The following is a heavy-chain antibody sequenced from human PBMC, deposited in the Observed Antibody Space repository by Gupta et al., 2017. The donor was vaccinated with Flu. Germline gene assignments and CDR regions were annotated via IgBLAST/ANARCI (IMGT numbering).Heavy chain of an antibody. V-gene: IGHV1-2*02. J-gene: IGHJ2*01. CDR3: ARGHFVGASGYWDFDL. CDR1: YY. D-gene: IGHD1-26*01. CDR2: INPNSVGT. Sequence: YYMHWVRQAPGQGLEWMGWINPNSVGTKYAQTFQGRVTMTRDTSISTAYMELSRLRSDDTAVYYCARGHFVGASGYWDFDLWGRGTWVTVSS.